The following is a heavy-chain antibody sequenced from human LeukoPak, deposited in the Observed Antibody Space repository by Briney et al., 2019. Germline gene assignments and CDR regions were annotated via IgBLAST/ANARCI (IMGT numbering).Heavy chain of an antibody. Sequence: PTGGSLRLSCAASGLTFSSYAMSWVRQAPGKGLEWVSAISGSGGSTYYADSVKGRFTISRDNSKNTLYLQMNSLRAEDTAVYYCAKRVNSGSYSFDYWGQGTLVTVSS. V-gene: IGHV3-23*01. CDR1: GLTFSSYA. CDR2: ISGSGGST. D-gene: IGHD1-26*01. J-gene: IGHJ4*02. CDR3: AKRVNSGSYSFDY.